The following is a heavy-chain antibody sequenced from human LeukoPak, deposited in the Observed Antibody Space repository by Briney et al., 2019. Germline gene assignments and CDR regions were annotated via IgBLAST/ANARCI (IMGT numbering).Heavy chain of an antibody. J-gene: IGHJ3*02. V-gene: IGHV4-59*01. CDR3: ARDLPYCGGDCYSGYDAFDI. Sequence: SETLSLTCTVSGGSISSYYWSWIRQPPGKGLEWIGYIYYSGSTNYNPSLKSRVTISVDTSKNQFSLKLSSVTAADTAVYYCARDLPYCGGDCYSGYDAFDIWGQGTMVTGSS. CDR1: GGSISSYY. CDR2: IYYSGST. D-gene: IGHD2-21*01.